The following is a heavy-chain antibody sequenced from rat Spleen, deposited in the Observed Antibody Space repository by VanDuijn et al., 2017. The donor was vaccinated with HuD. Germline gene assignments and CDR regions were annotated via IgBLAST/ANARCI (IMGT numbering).Heavy chain of an antibody. Sequence: EVQLVESGGGLVQPGRSLKLSCAASGFTFSNYYMAWVRQAPTKGLEWVAYISTGGGNTYYRDSVKGRFTISRDNAKSTLYLQMDSLRSGDTATYYCTTTYDGSYYCDYWGQGVMVTVSS. CDR1: GFTFSNYY. CDR3: TTTYDGSYYCDY. V-gene: IGHV5-27*01. D-gene: IGHD1-12*02. J-gene: IGHJ2*01. CDR2: ISTGGGNT.